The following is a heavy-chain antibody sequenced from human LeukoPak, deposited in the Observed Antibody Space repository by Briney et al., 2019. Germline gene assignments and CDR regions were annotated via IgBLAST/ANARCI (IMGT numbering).Heavy chain of an antibody. D-gene: IGHD2-2*01. CDR3: ARVGAQLPRPIDYYYYYMDV. V-gene: IGHV1-8*01. CDR1: GYTFTSYD. CDR2: MNPNSGNT. Sequence: GASVKVSCKASGYTFTSYDINWVRQATGQGLEWMGWMNPNSGNTGYAQKFQGRVTMTRNTSISTAYMELSSLRSDDTAVYYCARVGAQLPRPIDYYYYYMDVWGKGTTVTVSS. J-gene: IGHJ6*03.